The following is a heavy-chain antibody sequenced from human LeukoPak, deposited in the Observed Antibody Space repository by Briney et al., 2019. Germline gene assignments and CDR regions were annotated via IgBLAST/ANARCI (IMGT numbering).Heavy chain of an antibody. D-gene: IGHD5-18*01. CDR1: GGSISSYY. CDR3: ARGRYSYGYRYYFDY. V-gene: IGHV4-34*01. CDR2: INHSGST. Sequence: SETLSLTCTVSGGSISSYYWSWIRQPPGKGLEWIGEINHSGSTNYNPSLKSRVTISVDTSKNQFSLKLSSVTAADTAVYYCARGRYSYGYRYYFDYWGQGTLVTVSS. J-gene: IGHJ4*02.